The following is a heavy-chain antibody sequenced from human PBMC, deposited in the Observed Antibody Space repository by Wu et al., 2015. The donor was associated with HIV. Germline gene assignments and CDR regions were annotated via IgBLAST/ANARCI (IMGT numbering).Heavy chain of an antibody. Sequence: QVQLVQSGAEVKKPGASVNVSCKASGYTFTSFYMHWVRQAPGQGLEWMGIINPSGDNTNYAQKFQGRVTMTRDTSTSTVYMELSSLRSEDTAVYYCARDRDYSGRIPWDYWGQGTLATVSS. CDR3: ARDRDYSGRIPWDY. V-gene: IGHV1-46*01. D-gene: IGHD5-12*01. CDR1: GYTFTSFY. CDR2: INPSGDNT. J-gene: IGHJ4*02.